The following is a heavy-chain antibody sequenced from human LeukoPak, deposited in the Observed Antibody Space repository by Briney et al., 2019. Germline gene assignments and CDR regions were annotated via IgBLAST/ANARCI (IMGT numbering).Heavy chain of an antibody. CDR3: KSGGAAPGSFDN. J-gene: IGHJ4*02. D-gene: IGHD6-13*01. CDR2: IKYDGDEE. Sequence: GGSLRLSCAASGFTFSDYWMSWMRQAPGKGLEWVADIKYDGDEEYYVDSAKGRFTISRDNAKNSLYLQLNSLRVEDTAVYYCKSGGAAPGSFDNWGQGTLVTVSP. CDR1: GFTFSDYW. V-gene: IGHV3-7*01.